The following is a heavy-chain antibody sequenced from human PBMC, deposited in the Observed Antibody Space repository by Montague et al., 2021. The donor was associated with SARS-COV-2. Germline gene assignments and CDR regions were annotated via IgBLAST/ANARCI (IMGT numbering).Heavy chain of an antibody. D-gene: IGHD3-9*01. CDR2: TYYRSKWGS. CDR1: GDSVSSKXVA. Sequence: CAISGDSVSSKXVAWNWIRQSPSRGLEWLGRTYYRSKWGSDYAESVKRXLVITPDTSKNQVSPQLNSVIPEDTAVYFCASSGITLTGLDAFDIWGQGTTATVSS. J-gene: IGHJ3*02. V-gene: IGHV6-1*01. CDR3: ASSGITLTGLDAFDI.